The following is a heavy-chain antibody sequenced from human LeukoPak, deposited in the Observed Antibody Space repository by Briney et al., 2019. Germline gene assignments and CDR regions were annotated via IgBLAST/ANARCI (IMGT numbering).Heavy chain of an antibody. D-gene: IGHD4-17*01. J-gene: IGHJ6*03. CDR1: GFTFSSYW. Sequence: GGSLRLSCAASGFTFSSYWMSWVRQAPGKGLEWVSAISGSGGSTYYADSVKGRFTISRDNSKNTLYLQMNSLRAEDTAVYYCAKGYGDYDYYYMDVWGKGTTVTVSS. CDR2: ISGSGGST. CDR3: AKGYGDYDYYYMDV. V-gene: IGHV3-23*01.